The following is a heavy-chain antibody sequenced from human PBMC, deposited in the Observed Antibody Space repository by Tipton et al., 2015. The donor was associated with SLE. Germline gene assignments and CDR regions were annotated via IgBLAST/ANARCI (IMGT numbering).Heavy chain of an antibody. D-gene: IGHD6-13*01. CDR3: AKEGSNYYFDY. CDR2: IYSGGST. J-gene: IGHJ4*02. CDR1: GFTFSSYA. V-gene: IGHV3-23*03. Sequence: SLRLSCAASGFTFSSYAMSWARRAPGKGLEWVSVIYSGGSTYYADSVKGRFTISRDNSKNTLYLQMNSLRAEDTAVYYCAKEGSNYYFDYWGQGTLVTVSS.